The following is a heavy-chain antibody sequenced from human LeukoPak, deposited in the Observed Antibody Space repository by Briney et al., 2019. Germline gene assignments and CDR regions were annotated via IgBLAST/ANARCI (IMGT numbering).Heavy chain of an antibody. Sequence: LETLSLTCTVSGGSISSRNYYWGWIRQPPGKGLEWIGSIYYRGSTYYNPSLKSRVTISVDTSKNQFSLKLSSVTAADTAVYYCRPYYYDSSGYLVDYWGQGTLVTVSS. V-gene: IGHV4-39*01. CDR1: GGSISSRNYY. D-gene: IGHD3-22*01. J-gene: IGHJ4*02. CDR2: IYYRGST. CDR3: RPYYYDSSGYLVDY.